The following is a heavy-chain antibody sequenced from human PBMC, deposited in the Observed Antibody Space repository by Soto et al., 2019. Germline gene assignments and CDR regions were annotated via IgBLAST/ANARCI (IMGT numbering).Heavy chain of an antibody. CDR1: GYTFTNYG. Sequence: ASVKVSCKASGYTFTNYGISWVRQAPGQGLEWMGWISAYNGNTNYAQNLQGRVTMTTDTSTSTAYMELRSLRSDDTAVYYCAAGHYHDSSGYSADYWGQGTLVTVSS. V-gene: IGHV1-18*01. D-gene: IGHD3-22*01. J-gene: IGHJ4*02. CDR2: ISAYNGNT. CDR3: AAGHYHDSSGYSADY.